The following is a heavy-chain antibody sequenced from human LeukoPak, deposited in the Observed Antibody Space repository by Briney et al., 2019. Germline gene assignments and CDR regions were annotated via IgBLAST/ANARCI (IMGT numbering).Heavy chain of an antibody. CDR2: IYYSGSA. CDR1: GYSISRYY. D-gene: IGHD3-9*01. CDR3: ARGPTGYYNAIEY. J-gene: IGHJ4*02. Sequence: SETLSLTCTVSGYSISRYYWGWIRQPPGKGLEWIGYIYYSGSANYNPSLKSRVTISVDTSKNQFSLKLSSVTAADTAVYFCARGPTGYYNAIEYWGQGTLVTVSP. V-gene: IGHV4-59*01.